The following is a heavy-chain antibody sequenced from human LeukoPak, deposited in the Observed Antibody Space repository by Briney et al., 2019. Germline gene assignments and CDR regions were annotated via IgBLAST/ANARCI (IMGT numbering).Heavy chain of an antibody. V-gene: IGHV6-1*01. J-gene: IGHJ6*03. D-gene: IGHD3-22*01. CDR2: TYYRSKWYN. CDR1: GDSVSSNSAA. CDR3: ARDNYYDSSGYYDYYYYYMDV. Sequence: SQILSLTCAISGDSVSSNSAAWNWIRQSPLRGLEWLGRTYYRSKWYNDYAVSVKSRIAINPDTSKNQFSLQLNSVTPEDTAVYYCARDNYYDSSGYYDYYYYYMDVWGKGTTVTVSS.